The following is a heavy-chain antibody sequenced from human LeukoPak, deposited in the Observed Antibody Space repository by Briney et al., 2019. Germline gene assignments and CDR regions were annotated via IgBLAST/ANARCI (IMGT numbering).Heavy chain of an antibody. CDR3: AREPRGWSGYYFLGAFDI. V-gene: IGHV3-9*01. J-gene: IGHJ3*02. CDR1: GFTYNDYA. Sequence: GGSLRLSCVASGFTYNDYAMRWVRQAPGKGLEWVSGISWNSNSIGYADSVKGRFTLSRDNAKNSLYLLMNSLRAEDTAVYYCAREPRGWSGYYFLGAFDIWGQGTMVTVSS. D-gene: IGHD3-3*01. CDR2: ISWNSNSI.